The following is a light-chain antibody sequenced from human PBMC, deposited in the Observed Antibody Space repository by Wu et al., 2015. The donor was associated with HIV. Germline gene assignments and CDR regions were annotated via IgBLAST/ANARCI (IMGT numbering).Light chain of an antibody. V-gene: IGKV1-5*03. J-gene: IGKJ4*01. CDR3: QQYSTYWMVT. CDR2: RAS. CDR1: QTINNW. Sequence: DIQMTQSPSTLSASVGDRVTISCRASQTINNWLAWYQQKPGKAPNLLIYRASSLQSGVPSRFSGSGSGTEFTLTISSLQPEDFGTYYCQQYSTYWMVTFGGGTKIEIK.